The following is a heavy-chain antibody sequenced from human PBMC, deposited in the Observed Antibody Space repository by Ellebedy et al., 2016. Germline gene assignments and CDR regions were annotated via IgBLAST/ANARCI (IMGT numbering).Heavy chain of an antibody. V-gene: IGHV3-66*01. CDR3: ARDFNYGADAGVFDI. J-gene: IGHJ3*02. Sequence: GESLKISXAASGFTVNNNYMSWVRQAPEKGLEWISVIYAGGSIYYADSVKGRFTISRDNSKNTLYLQMNSLRAEDTAVYYCARDFNYGADAGVFDIWGQGIMVTVSS. CDR1: GFTVNNNY. D-gene: IGHD4-17*01. CDR2: IYAGGSI.